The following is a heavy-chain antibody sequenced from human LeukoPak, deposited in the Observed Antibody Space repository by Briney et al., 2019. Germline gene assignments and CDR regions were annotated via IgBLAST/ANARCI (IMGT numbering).Heavy chain of an antibody. J-gene: IGHJ4*02. D-gene: IGHD3-3*01. CDR3: ARVSGYPRD. V-gene: IGHV4-34*01. CDR1: GGSFSGYY. Sequence: SETLSLTCAVYGGSFSGYYWSWIRQPPGKGLGWIGEINHSGSTNYNPSLKSRVTISVDTSKNQFSLKLSSVTAADTAVYYCARVSGYPRDWGQGTLVTVSS. CDR2: INHSGST.